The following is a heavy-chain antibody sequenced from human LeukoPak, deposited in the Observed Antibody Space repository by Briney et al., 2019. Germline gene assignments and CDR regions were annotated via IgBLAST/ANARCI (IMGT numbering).Heavy chain of an antibody. CDR1: GGSISSYY. V-gene: IGHV4-4*09. CDR2: IYTSGST. Sequence: SETLSLTCTVSGGSISSYYWSWIRQPPGKGLEGIGYIYTSGSTNYNPSLKSRVTISVDTSKNQFSLKLSSVTAADTAVYYWARHGFLTAKLHTYYYYYYMDVWGKGTTVTVSS. CDR3: ARHGFLTAKLHTYYYYYYMDV. J-gene: IGHJ6*03. D-gene: IGHD3-3*01.